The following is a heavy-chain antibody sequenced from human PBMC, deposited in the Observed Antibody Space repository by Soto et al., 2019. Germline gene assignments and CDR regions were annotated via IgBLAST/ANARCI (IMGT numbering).Heavy chain of an antibody. Sequence: QVQLVESGGGLVKPGGSLRLSCAASGFTFSDYYMSWIRQAPGKGLEWVSYISSSGSTIYYADSVKGRFTISRDNAKNXLYLKMNSLRAEDTAVYYCARLDGNDYDSSGYYYYYYGMDVWGQGTTVTVSS. CDR3: ARLDGNDYDSSGYYYYYYGMDV. J-gene: IGHJ6*02. D-gene: IGHD3-22*01. CDR2: ISSSGSTI. CDR1: GFTFSDYY. V-gene: IGHV3-11*01.